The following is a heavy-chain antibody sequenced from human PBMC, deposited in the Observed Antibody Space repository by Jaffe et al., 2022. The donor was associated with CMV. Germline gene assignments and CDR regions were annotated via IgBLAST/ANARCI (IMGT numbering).Heavy chain of an antibody. D-gene: IGHD2-21*02. J-gene: IGHJ6*02. Sequence: EVQLVESGGGLVQPGGSLRLSCAASGFTFSSYWMSWVRQAPGKGLEWVANIKQDGSEKYYVDSVKGRFTISRDNAKNSLYLQMNSLRAEDTAVYYCARDIVVVTAILLKYYYYGMDVWGQGTTVTVSS. CDR2: IKQDGSEK. CDR1: GFTFSSYW. CDR3: ARDIVVVTAILLKYYYYGMDV. V-gene: IGHV3-7*01.